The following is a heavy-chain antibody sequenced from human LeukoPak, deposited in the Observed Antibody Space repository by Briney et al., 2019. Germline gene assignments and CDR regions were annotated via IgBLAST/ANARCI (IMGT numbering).Heavy chain of an antibody. CDR3: ARMRPELDY. CDR1: GFTFSSYE. J-gene: IGHJ4*02. Sequence: GGSLRLSCVVSGFTFSSYEMNWVRQAPGKGLEWVSYISSSGTTIYYADSVKGRFTISRDNAKNSLFLQMSSLTAEDTAVYYCARMRPELDYWGQGTLVAVSS. D-gene: IGHD6-6*01. V-gene: IGHV3-48*03. CDR2: ISSSGTTI.